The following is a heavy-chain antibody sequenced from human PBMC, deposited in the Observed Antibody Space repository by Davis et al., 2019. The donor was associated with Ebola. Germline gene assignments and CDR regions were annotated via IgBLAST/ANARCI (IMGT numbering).Heavy chain of an antibody. Sequence: AASVKVSCKASGYTFTSYGITWVRQAPGQGLEWMGWISAYNGNTNFAQRFQGRVTMTTDTSSSTAYMELRSLRSDDTAVYYCAREAYYYDSSGRGLDYWGQGTLVTVSS. CDR3: AREAYYYDSSGRGLDY. J-gene: IGHJ4*02. V-gene: IGHV1-18*04. CDR2: ISAYNGNT. CDR1: GYTFTSYG. D-gene: IGHD3-22*01.